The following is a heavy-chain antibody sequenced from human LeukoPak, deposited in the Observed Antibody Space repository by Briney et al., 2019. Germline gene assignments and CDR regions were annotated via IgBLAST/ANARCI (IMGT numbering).Heavy chain of an antibody. D-gene: IGHD3-16*02. V-gene: IGHV3-53*01. Sequence: PGGSLRLSCATSGFTVSSNYMSWVRQAPGKGLEWVSVIYSGGSTYYADSVKGRFTISRDNSENTLYLQMNSLRAEDTAVYHCARALRTYPGKCFDYWGQGTLVTVSS. CDR1: GFTVSSNY. CDR3: ARALRTYPGKCFDY. CDR2: IYSGGST. J-gene: IGHJ4*02.